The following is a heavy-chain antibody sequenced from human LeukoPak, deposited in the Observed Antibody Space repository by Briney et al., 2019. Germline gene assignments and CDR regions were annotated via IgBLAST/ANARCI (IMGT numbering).Heavy chain of an antibody. CDR3: AIHYYETGYFDY. CDR1: GGSISSYY. V-gene: IGHV4-59*01. D-gene: IGHD3-22*01. J-gene: IGHJ4*02. Sequence: SETLFLTCTVSGGSISSYYWSWIRQPPGKGLEWIGYVYYSGSTNYNPSLKSRVTISVDTSKNQFSLRLSSVTAADTAVYYCAIHYYETGYFDYWGQGTLVTVSS. CDR2: VYYSGST.